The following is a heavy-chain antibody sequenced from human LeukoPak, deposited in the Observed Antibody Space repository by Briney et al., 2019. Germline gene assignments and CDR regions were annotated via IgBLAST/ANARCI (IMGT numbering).Heavy chain of an antibody. D-gene: IGHD2-2*01. CDR1: GYTLTELS. CDR3: ATAIPGVVVPAATGDGYYYYMDV. J-gene: IGHJ6*03. V-gene: IGHV1-24*01. Sequence: GASVKVSCKVSGYTLTELSMHWVRQAPGKGLEWMGGFDPEDGETIYAQKFQGRVTMTEDTSTDTAYMELSSLRSEDTAVYYCATAIPGVVVPAATGDGYYYYMDVWGKGTTVTVSS. CDR2: FDPEDGET.